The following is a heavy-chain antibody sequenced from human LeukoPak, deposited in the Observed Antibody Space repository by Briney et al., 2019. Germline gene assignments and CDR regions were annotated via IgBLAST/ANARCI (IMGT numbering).Heavy chain of an antibody. V-gene: IGHV3-7*01. CDR3: ARDYFSRAALLGYFDL. CDR1: GFTFSSYW. D-gene: IGHD2-15*01. CDR2: IKQDGSEK. Sequence: PGGPLRLSCAASGFTFSSYWMSWLRQAPGKGLEWVANIKQDGSEKYYVDSVKGRFTISRDNAKNSLYLQMNSLRAEDTAVYYCARDYFSRAALLGYFDLWGRGTLVTVSS. J-gene: IGHJ2*01.